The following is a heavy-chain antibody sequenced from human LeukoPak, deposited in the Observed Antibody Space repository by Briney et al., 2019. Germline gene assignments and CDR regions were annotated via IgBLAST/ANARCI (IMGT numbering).Heavy chain of an antibody. V-gene: IGHV4-61*02. Sequence: SETLSLTCTVSGGSISSGSYYWGWIRQPAGKGLEWIGRIYTSGSTNYNPSLKSRVTISVDTSKNQFSLKLSSVTAADTAVYYCARYYYDSSAYAIYYYYMDVWGKGTTVTISS. CDR1: GGSISSGSYY. J-gene: IGHJ6*03. D-gene: IGHD3-22*01. CDR2: IYTSGST. CDR3: ARYYYDSSAYAIYYYYMDV.